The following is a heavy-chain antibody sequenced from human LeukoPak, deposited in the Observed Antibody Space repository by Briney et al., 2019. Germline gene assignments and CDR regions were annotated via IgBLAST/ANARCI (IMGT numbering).Heavy chain of an antibody. V-gene: IGHV3-23*01. CDR3: TRVGYIDEGIDY. CDR2: IGSSGGGI. J-gene: IGHJ4*02. D-gene: IGHD5-24*01. Sequence: GGSLRLSCAASGFTFSTYTMYWVRHPPGKGLEWVSIIGSSGGGIHYADSVKGRFTISRDNSKNALYLQMNSQRAEDTAIYYCTRVGYIDEGIDYWGQGTLVTVSS. CDR1: GFTFSTYT.